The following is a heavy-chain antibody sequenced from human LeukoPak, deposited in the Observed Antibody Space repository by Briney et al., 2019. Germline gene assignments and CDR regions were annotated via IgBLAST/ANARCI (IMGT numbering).Heavy chain of an antibody. D-gene: IGHD6-13*01. J-gene: IGHJ4*02. CDR3: AVLGIAAAGAFFDY. CDR2: ISAYNGNT. V-gene: IGHV1-18*01. CDR1: GYTFTSYG. Sequence: ASVKVSCKASGYTFTSYGIGWVRQAPGQGLEWMGWISAYNGNTNYAQKLQGRVTMTTDTSTSTAYMELRSLRSDDTAVYYCAVLGIAAAGAFFDYWGQGTLVTVSS.